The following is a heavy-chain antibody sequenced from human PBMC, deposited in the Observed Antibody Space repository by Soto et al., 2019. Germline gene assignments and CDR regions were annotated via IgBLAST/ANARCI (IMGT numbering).Heavy chain of an antibody. CDR1: GGSISSGGYY. J-gene: IGHJ6*02. CDR3: ARSDGRTSYYYYYGMDV. CDR2: IYYSGST. V-gene: IGHV4-31*03. D-gene: IGHD4-17*01. Sequence: QVQLQESGPGLVKPSQTLSLTCTVSGGSISSGGYYWSWIRQHPGKGLEWIGYIYYSGSTYYNPSLKSRVTISVDTSKNQFSLKLSSVTAADTAVYYCARSDGRTSYYYYYGMDVWGQGTTVTVSS.